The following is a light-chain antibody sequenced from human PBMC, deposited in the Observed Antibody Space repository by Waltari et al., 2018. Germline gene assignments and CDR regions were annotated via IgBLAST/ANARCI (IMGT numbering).Light chain of an antibody. J-gene: IGKJ4*01. CDR3: QQYGSSPRT. V-gene: IGKV3-20*01. CDR2: GAS. CDR1: QSVSSSS. Sequence: EIVLTQSPGTLSLSPGERATLSCRASQSVSSSSLAWYQQKPGQAPRLLIYGASNRATGIPDRFSGSGSGTDFTLTISRLEPEDFAMYYCQQYGSSPRTFGGGTKVEIK.